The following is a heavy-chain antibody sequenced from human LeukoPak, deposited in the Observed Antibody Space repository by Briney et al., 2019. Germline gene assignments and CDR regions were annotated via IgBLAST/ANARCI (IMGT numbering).Heavy chain of an antibody. Sequence: GASVKVSCKASGYTFTSYDINWVRQATGQGLEWMGWMNPNSGNTGYAQKFQGRVTMARNTSISTAYMELSSLRSEDTAVYYCARHDAYYYDSSGFYDAFDIWGQGTMVTVSS. D-gene: IGHD3-22*01. CDR2: MNPNSGNT. CDR3: ARHDAYYYDSSGFYDAFDI. CDR1: GYTFTSYD. V-gene: IGHV1-8*01. J-gene: IGHJ3*02.